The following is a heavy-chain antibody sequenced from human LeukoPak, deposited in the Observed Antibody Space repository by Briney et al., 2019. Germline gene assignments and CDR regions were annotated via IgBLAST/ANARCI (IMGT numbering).Heavy chain of an antibody. CDR1: GGSIITYY. CDR3: ASGLRFSEWLPFDY. V-gene: IGHV4-59*12. J-gene: IGHJ4*02. CDR2: IYYSGST. Sequence: SETLSLTCTVSGGSIITYYWSWIRQPPGKGLEWIGYIYYSGSTNYNPSLKSRVTISVDTSKNQFSLKLSSVTAADTAVYYCASGLRFSEWLPFDYWGQGTLVTVSS. D-gene: IGHD3-3*01.